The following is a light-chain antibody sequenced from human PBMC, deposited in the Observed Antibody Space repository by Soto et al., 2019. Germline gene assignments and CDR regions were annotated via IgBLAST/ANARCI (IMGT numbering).Light chain of an antibody. V-gene: IGLV2-14*01. CDR1: SSDVGGYNF. CDR3: SSYTSSGTTLVV. CDR2: AVS. Sequence: QSVLTQPASVSGSPGQSITISCTGTSSDVGGYNFVSWYQQHPGKAPKLMIYAVSNRPSGVSRRFSGSKSGNTASLTISGLQAEDGADYYCSSYTSSGTTLVVFGGGTKVTVL. J-gene: IGLJ2*01.